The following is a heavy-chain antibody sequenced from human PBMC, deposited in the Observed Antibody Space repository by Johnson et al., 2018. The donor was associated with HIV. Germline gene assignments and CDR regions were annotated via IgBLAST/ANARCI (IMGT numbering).Heavy chain of an antibody. CDR1: GFTFSSYG. J-gene: IGHJ3*02. D-gene: IGHD6-19*01. CDR3: ARSHGSSGRGAFDI. Sequence: QVQLVESGGGVVQPGGSLRLSCAASGFTFSSYGMHWVRQAPGKGLEWVAFRRYDGSNKYYADSVKGRFTISRDSSKNSLYLQMNSLRAEDTALYYCARSHGSSGRGAFDIWGQGTMVTVSS. V-gene: IGHV3-30*02. CDR2: RRYDGSNK.